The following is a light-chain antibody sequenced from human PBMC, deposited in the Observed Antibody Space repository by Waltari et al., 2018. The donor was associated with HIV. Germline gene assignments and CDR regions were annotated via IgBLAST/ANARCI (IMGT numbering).Light chain of an antibody. V-gene: IGLV3-21*04. CDR3: QVWDSSSDHWV. J-gene: IGLJ3*02. CDR2: DDS. CDR1: NIGSKS. Sequence: SSVLTQPPSVSVAPGKTARLTCGGNNIGSKSVPWYQQKPGQAPVLVIYDDSDRPSGIPERFSGSKSGNTATLTISRVEAGDEADYYCQVWDSSSDHWVFGGGTKLTVL.